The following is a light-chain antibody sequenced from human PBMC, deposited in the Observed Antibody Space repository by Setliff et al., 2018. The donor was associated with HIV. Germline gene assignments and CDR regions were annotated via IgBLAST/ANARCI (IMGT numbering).Light chain of an antibody. Sequence: SYELTQPPSVSVSPGQTASITCSGDKLGDKYTCWYHQKPGQSPLLVIYQDNERPSEIPERFSGSNSGNTATLTISGTQAMNEADYFCQAWDNNTWVFGGGTKVTVL. V-gene: IGLV3-1*01. J-gene: IGLJ3*02. CDR2: QDN. CDR3: QAWDNNTWV. CDR1: KLGDKY.